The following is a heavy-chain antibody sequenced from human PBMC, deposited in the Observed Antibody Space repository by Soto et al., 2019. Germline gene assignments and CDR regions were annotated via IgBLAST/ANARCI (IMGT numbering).Heavy chain of an antibody. J-gene: IGHJ6*02. V-gene: IGHV4-31*03. D-gene: IGHD4-4*01. Sequence: SETLSLTCTVSGGSISSGGYYWSWIRQHPGKGLEWIGYIYYSGSTYYNPSLKSRVTISVDTSKNQFSLKLSSVTAADTAVYYCERDSDYSNRYYGMDVWGQGTTVTVS. CDR2: IYYSGST. CDR1: GGSISSGGYY. CDR3: ERDSDYSNRYYGMDV.